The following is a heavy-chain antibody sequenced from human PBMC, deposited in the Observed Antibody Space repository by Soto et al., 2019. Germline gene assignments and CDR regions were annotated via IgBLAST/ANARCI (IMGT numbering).Heavy chain of an antibody. D-gene: IGHD3-3*01. V-gene: IGHV4-59*01. CDR2: IYYSGST. CDR3: ARRRSGPFAP. J-gene: IGHJ5*02. CDR1: GGSISSYY. Sequence: QVQLQESGPGLVKPSETLSLTCTVSGGSISSYYWSWIRQPPGKGLEWIGYIYYSGSTNYNPSLKSRVTISVDTTKNEFSLKLSSVTAADAAVYYCARRRSGPFAPWGQGTLVTVSS.